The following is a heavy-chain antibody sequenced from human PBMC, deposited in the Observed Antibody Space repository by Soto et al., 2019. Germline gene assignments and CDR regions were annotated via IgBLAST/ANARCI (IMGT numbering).Heavy chain of an antibody. Sequence: ASVKVSCKVSGYTLTELSMHWVRQAPGKGLEWMGGFDPEDGETIYAQKFQGRVTMTEDTSTDTAYMELSRLRSDDTAVYYCARAAVKRGLYYYYGMDVWGQGTTVTVSS. D-gene: IGHD2-15*01. CDR2: FDPEDGET. CDR3: ARAAVKRGLYYYYGMDV. V-gene: IGHV1-24*01. J-gene: IGHJ6*02. CDR1: GYTLTELS.